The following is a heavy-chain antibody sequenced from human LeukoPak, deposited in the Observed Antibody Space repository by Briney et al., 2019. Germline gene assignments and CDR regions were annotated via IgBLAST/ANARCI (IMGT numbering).Heavy chain of an antibody. J-gene: IGHJ4*02. V-gene: IGHV4-59*01. CDR1: GGPISSYY. Sequence: SETLSLTCTVSGGPISSYYWSWIRQPPGKGLEWIGYIYYSGSTNYNPSLKSRVTISVDTSKNQFSLKLSSVTAADTAVYYCARVVDTAMAFDYWGQGALVTVSS. D-gene: IGHD5-18*01. CDR3: ARVVDTAMAFDY. CDR2: IYYSGST.